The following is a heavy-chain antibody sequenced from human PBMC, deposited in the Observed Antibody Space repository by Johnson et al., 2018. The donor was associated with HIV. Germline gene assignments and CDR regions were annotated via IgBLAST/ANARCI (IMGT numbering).Heavy chain of an antibody. D-gene: IGHD1-26*01. CDR2: IRYDGSNK. Sequence: QMLLVESGGGVVHPGGSLRLSCAASGFTFSSYGMHWVRQAPGKGLEWVAFIRYDGSNKYYADSVKGRFTISRDNSKNTLYLQMNSLRAEDTAVYYCAKDWSRTVGATLGPGAFDIWGQGTMVTVSS. V-gene: IGHV3-30*02. CDR3: AKDWSRTVGATLGPGAFDI. CDR1: GFTFSSYG. J-gene: IGHJ3*02.